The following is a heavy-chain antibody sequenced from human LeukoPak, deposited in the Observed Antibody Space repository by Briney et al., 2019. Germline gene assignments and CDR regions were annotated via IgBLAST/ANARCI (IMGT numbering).Heavy chain of an antibody. J-gene: IGHJ4*02. Sequence: GASVKVSCKASGYTFTSYDISWVRQAPGQGLEWMGWMNPNSGNTGYAQKFQGRVTMTRNTSISTAYMELSSLRSEDTAVYYCAVTAATWAIYYFDYWGQGTLVTVSS. CDR1: GYTFTSYD. CDR3: AVTAATWAIYYFDY. CDR2: MNPNSGNT. D-gene: IGHD2-15*01. V-gene: IGHV1-8*01.